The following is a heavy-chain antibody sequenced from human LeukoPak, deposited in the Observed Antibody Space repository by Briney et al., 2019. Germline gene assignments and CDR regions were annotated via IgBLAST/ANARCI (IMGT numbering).Heavy chain of an antibody. CDR3: AKRLSGWYYFDY. D-gene: IGHD6-19*01. V-gene: IGHV3-33*06. CDR2: IWYDGSNK. Sequence: PGGSLRLSCAASGFTFSSYGMHWVRQAPGKGLEWVAVIWYDGSNKYYADSVKGRFTISRDNSKNTLYLQMNSLRAEDTAVYYCAKRLSGWYYFDYWGQGTLVTVSS. CDR1: GFTFSSYG. J-gene: IGHJ4*02.